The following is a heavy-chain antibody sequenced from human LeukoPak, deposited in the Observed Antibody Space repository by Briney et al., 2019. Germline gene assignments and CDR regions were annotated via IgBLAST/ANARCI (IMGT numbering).Heavy chain of an antibody. J-gene: IGHJ4*02. CDR3: AKSDCSSTSCYRLFDY. CDR1: GFTFSSYA. D-gene: IGHD2-2*01. V-gene: IGHV3-23*01. Sequence: PGGSLRLSCAASGFTFSSYAMICVCQATGKVLEGGSANTGSGGSTYYAASVKGRFTISRDNSKNTLYLQMNSLRAEDTAVYYCAKSDCSSTSCYRLFDYWGQGTLVTVSS. CDR2: NTGSGGST.